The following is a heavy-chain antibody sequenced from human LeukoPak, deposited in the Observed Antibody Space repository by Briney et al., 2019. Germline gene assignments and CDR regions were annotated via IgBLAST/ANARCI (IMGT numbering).Heavy chain of an antibody. CDR2: ISYDGSNK. Sequence: GGSLTLSCAASGFSFSSSAMHWVRQAPGKGLECVTLISYDGSNKYYVDSVRGRFTISRDNSKNTLYLQMNILRAEDTAVYYCAKETSPYSSGPRGAFDIWGQGIMVTVSS. CDR3: AKETSPYSSGPRGAFDI. V-gene: IGHV3-30-3*01. J-gene: IGHJ3*02. D-gene: IGHD6-19*01. CDR1: GFSFSSSA.